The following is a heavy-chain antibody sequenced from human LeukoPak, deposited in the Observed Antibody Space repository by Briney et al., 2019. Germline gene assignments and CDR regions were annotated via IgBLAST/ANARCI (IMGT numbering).Heavy chain of an antibody. CDR3: TREGGYSYANFDY. Sequence: GGSLRLSCTASGFTFGDYAMSWFRQAPGKGLEWVGFIRSKAYGGTTEYAASVKGRFTISRDDSESTAYLQMNSLKTEDTAVYYCTREGGYSYANFDYWGQGTLVTVSS. CDR2: IRSKAYGGTT. CDR1: GFTFGDYA. D-gene: IGHD5-18*01. J-gene: IGHJ4*02. V-gene: IGHV3-49*03.